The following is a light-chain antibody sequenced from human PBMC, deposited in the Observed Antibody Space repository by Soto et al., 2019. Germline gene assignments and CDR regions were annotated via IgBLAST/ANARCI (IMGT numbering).Light chain of an antibody. CDR1: QSVSSN. Sequence: EIVMTQSPATLSVSPGERSTLSCSASQSVSSNLAWYQQKPGQAPRLLIYGASTRATGVPTRFSGSRSGAEFTLTINSLQSEDFAVYYCQPYNNWPLTFGGGTKVDI. V-gene: IGKV3-15*01. CDR2: GAS. CDR3: QPYNNWPLT. J-gene: IGKJ4*01.